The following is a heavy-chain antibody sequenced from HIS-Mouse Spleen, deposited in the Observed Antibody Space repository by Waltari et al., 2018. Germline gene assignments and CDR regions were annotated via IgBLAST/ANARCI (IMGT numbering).Heavy chain of an antibody. CDR1: GFTFSSYG. CDR2: IWYDGSNK. J-gene: IGHJ1*01. D-gene: IGHD4-4*01. CDR3: AKDRGAYRAEYFQH. V-gene: IGHV3-33*06. Sequence: QVQLVESGGGVVQPGRSLRLSCAASGFTFSSYGMHWVSQAPGKGLEWVAVIWYDGSNKYYADSVKGRFTISRDNSKNTLYLQMNSLRAEDTAVYYCAKDRGAYRAEYFQHWGQGTLVTVSS.